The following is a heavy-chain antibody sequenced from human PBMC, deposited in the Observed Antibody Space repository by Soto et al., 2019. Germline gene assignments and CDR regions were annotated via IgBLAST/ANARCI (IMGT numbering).Heavy chain of an antibody. CDR3: ARDGGWKYFDY. D-gene: IGHD6-19*01. V-gene: IGHV4-59*01. J-gene: IGHJ4*02. CDR1: GVSISSYY. Sequence: QVQLQESGPGLVKPSETLSLTCTVSGVSISSYYWSWIRQPPGKGLEWIGYIYYSGSINYNPSLKRRVTISVDTSKNQFSLKLSSVTAADTAVYYCARDGGWKYFDYWGQGILVTVSS. CDR2: IYYSGSI.